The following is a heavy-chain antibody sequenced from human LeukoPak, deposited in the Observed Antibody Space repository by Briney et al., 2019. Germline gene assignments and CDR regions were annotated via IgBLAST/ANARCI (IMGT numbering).Heavy chain of an antibody. V-gene: IGHV4-39*01. Sequence: SETLSLTCTVSGGSISSYYWGWIRQPPGKGLEWIGSIYYSGSTYYNPSLKSRVTISVDTSKNQFSLKLSSVTAADTAVYYCARLIVVVPAAIYFDYWGQGTLVTVSS. D-gene: IGHD2-2*02. CDR3: ARLIVVVPAAIYFDY. CDR2: IYYSGST. CDR1: GGSISSYY. J-gene: IGHJ4*02.